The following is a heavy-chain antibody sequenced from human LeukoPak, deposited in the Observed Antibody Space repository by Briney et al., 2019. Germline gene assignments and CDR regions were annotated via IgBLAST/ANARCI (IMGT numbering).Heavy chain of an antibody. V-gene: IGHV3-21*01. CDR1: GFTFSSYE. CDR2: ISSSSSYI. CDR3: ARDPGGPFDY. Sequence: GGSLRLSCAASGFTFSSYEMNWVRQAPGKGLEWLSSISSSSSYIYYADSVKGRFTISRDNAKNSLYLQMNSLRAEDTAVYYCARDPGGPFDYWGQGTLVTVSS. J-gene: IGHJ4*02. D-gene: IGHD3-10*01.